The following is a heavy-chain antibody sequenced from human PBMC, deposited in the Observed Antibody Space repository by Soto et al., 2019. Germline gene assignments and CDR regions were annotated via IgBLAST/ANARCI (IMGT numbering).Heavy chain of an antibody. J-gene: IGHJ6*02. D-gene: IGHD3-10*02. CDR3: ARDHGMFLSYYYYGMDV. CDR1: GFTFSRFS. V-gene: IGHV3-30-3*01. CDR2: ISYDGSNT. Sequence: QVQLVESGGGVVQPGRSLTLSCAASGFTFSRFSMHWVCQAPGKGLAWVAVISYDGSNTHYAESVKGRFNISRDDSKNTVYLQMNNLRGEDSAVYYCARDHGMFLSYYYYGMDVWGQGTTVTVSS.